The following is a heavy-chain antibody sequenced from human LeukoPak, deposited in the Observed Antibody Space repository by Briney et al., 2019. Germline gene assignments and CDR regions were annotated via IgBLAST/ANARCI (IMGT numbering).Heavy chain of an antibody. CDR1: GFTFSSYG. D-gene: IGHD1-26*01. CDR2: ISSRSGSSI. CDR3: ARVGYSGSPGDY. J-gene: IGHJ4*02. V-gene: IGHV3-48*04. Sequence: GGSLRLSCAASGFTFSSYGMHWVRQAPGKGLEWVSYISSRSGSSIYYADSVKGRFAISRDNAKNSLYLQMNSLRAEDTAVYYCARVGYSGSPGDYWGQGTLVTVSS.